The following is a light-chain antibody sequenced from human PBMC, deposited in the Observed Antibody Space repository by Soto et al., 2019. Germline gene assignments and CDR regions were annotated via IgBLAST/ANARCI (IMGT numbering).Light chain of an antibody. J-gene: IGKJ5*01. CDR3: QQLHGYPIT. CDR2: AAS. CDR1: QGIGSA. V-gene: IGKV1-8*01. Sequence: AIRMTQSPSSLSASTGDRVTITCRASQGIGSALAWYQQKPGKAPKLLIYAASNFQSGVPSRFSGSGSGTHFTLTISSLQPEDFATYYCQQLHGYPITFGQGTRLEIK.